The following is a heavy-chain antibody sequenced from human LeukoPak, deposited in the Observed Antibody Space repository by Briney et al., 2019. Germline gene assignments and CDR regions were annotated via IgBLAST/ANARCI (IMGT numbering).Heavy chain of an antibody. CDR1: GFTFSSHA. D-gene: IGHD2-21*02. Sequence: GGSLRLSCTPSGFTFSSHAMSWVRQAPGKGLEWVSGISGTGGSTYYADSVKGRFTISRDNSKNTLYLQMNSLRAEDTAVYYCAKGTYCGGDCYAPGAEYFQHWGQGTLVTVSS. CDR3: AKGTYCGGDCYAPGAEYFQH. CDR2: ISGTGGST. J-gene: IGHJ1*01. V-gene: IGHV3-23*01.